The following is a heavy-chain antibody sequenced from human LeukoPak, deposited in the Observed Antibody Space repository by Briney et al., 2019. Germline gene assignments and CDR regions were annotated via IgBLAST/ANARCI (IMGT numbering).Heavy chain of an antibody. CDR2: IYSGGST. V-gene: IGHV3-53*01. CDR3: ARGELDTTFRIRVASSPLYYYYMDV. Sequence: GGSLRLSCAASGFTFSSYWMHWVRHAPGKGLEWVSVIYSGGSTYYSDSVKGRFTISRDNSKNTLYLQMNSLRAEDTAVYYCARGELDTTFRIRVASSPLYYYYMDVWGKGTTVTISS. D-gene: IGHD1-26*01. CDR1: GFTFSSYW. J-gene: IGHJ6*03.